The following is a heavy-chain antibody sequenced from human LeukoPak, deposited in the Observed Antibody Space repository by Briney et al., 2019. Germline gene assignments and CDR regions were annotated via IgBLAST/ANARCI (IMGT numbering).Heavy chain of an antibody. CDR1: GDSVSTVGAA. J-gene: IGHJ2*01. D-gene: IGHD3-10*01. CDR2: TYYRSRWFD. Sequence: SQTLSLTCVISGDSVSTVGAAWNWIRQSPSRGLEWLGRTYYRSRWFDDYAVSLKGRITIKPDTSKNQFSLKLSSVTAADTAVYYCARGHGSLRYFDLWGRGTLVTVSS. V-gene: IGHV6-1*01. CDR3: ARGHGSLRYFDL.